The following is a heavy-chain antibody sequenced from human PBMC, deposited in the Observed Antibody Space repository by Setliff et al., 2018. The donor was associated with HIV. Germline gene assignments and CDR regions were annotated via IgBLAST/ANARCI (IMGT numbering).Heavy chain of an antibody. CDR1: SYSISSGYY. D-gene: IGHD3-10*01. Sequence: SETLSLTCAVSSYSISSGYYWGWIRQPPGKGLEWIGSVFHSGDTYYNPSLKSRVTISVDTSKNQFSLKLSSVTAADTAVYYCARSVYMVSFYFDYWGQGTLVTVS. V-gene: IGHV4-38-2*01. CDR2: VFHSGDT. CDR3: ARSVYMVSFYFDY. J-gene: IGHJ4*02.